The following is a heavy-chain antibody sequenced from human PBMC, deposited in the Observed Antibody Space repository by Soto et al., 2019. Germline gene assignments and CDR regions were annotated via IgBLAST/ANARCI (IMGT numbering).Heavy chain of an antibody. CDR2: INPSGGST. V-gene: IGHV1-46*01. D-gene: IGHD6-13*01. CDR1: GYTFTSYY. Sequence: ASVKVSCKASGYTFTSYYMHWVRQSPGQGLEWMGIINPSGGSTSYAQKFQGRVTMTRDTSTSTVYMELSSLRSEDTAVYYCARDRNKGPPRIAAVRHNWFDPWGQGTLVTVSS. J-gene: IGHJ5*02. CDR3: ARDRNKGPPRIAAVRHNWFDP.